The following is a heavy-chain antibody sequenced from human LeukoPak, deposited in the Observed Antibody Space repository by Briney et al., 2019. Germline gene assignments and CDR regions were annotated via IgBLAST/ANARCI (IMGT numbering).Heavy chain of an antibody. CDR1: GDSLSSYY. J-gene: IGHJ4*02. CDR2: IFYSGST. Sequence: SETLSLTCTVSGDSLSSYYWTWIRQPPGKALEWIGYIFYSGSTNYNPSLKSRVTISLDTSKNQFSLKLTSVTAADTAVYYCARNLNWFRASPFDYWGQGTLVTVSS. CDR3: ARNLNWFRASPFDY. V-gene: IGHV4-59*01. D-gene: IGHD3-10*01.